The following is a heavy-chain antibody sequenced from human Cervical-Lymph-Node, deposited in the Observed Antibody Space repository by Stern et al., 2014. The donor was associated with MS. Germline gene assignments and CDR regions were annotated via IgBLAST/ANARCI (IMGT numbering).Heavy chain of an antibody. CDR1: CGPFSSYY. CDR3: ARVGGQWLSLIDP. CDR2: IYYSGST. J-gene: IGHJ5*02. V-gene: IGHV4-59*01. Sequence: QVQLQASGPGLGKSSETLSLTRTVSCGPFSSYYWSSIRQPPGKGLEWLGYIYYSGSTNYNPSLKSRVTISVDTSKNQFSLKLSSVTAADTAVYYCARVGGQWLSLIDPWGQGTLVTVSS. D-gene: IGHD6-19*01.